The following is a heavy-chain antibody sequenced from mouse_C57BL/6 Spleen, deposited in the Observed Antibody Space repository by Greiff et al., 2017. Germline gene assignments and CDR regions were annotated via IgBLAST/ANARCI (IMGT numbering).Heavy chain of an antibody. CDR3: ARDYYGSSLYFGV. Sequence: EVQLVESGPGLVKPSQSLSLTCSVTGYSITSGYYWNWIRQFPGNKLEWMGYISYDGSNNYNPSLKNRISITRDTSKNQFFLKLNSVTTEDTATYYCARDYYGSSLYFGVWGTGTTVTVSS. V-gene: IGHV3-6*01. CDR1: GYSITSGYY. CDR2: ISYDGSN. D-gene: IGHD1-1*01. J-gene: IGHJ1*03.